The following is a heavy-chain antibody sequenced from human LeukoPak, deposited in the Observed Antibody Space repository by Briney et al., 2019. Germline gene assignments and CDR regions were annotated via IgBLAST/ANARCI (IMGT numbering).Heavy chain of an antibody. CDR1: GFIFSDFW. D-gene: IGHD5-18*01. J-gene: IGHJ4*02. CDR3: APLGLG. Sequence: GGSLRLSCAASGFIFSDFWMNWVRQSPGKGLEWVANIKEDGSEKYYVDPVKGRFTISRDNAKNSLYLQMNSLRAEDTAVYYCAPLGLGWGQGTLVTVSS. V-gene: IGHV3-7*03. CDR2: IKEDGSEK.